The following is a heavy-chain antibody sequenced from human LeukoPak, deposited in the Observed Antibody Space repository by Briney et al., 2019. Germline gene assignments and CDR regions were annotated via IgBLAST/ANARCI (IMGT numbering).Heavy chain of an antibody. CDR1: GFTVSSNY. CDR3: TRVVGVTTIFQD. CDR2: FYVDGKT. J-gene: IGHJ1*01. D-gene: IGHD4-17*01. Sequence: GGSLRLSCAASGFTVSSNYMNWVRQAPGKGLEWVSAFYVDGKTYYADSVRGRFTTYRDNTKNTVYLQMDSLRPEDTTVYYCTRVVGVTTIFQDWGQGTQVTVFS. V-gene: IGHV3-53*01.